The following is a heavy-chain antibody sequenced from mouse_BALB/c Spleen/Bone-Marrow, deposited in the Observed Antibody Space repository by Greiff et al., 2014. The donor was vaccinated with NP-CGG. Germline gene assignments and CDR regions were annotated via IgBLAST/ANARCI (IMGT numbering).Heavy chain of an antibody. CDR3: ARDTMITYYYAMDY. J-gene: IGHJ4*01. CDR1: GFTFSSYG. Sequence: DVKLVESGGDLVKPGGFLKLSCAASGFTFSSYGMSWVRQTPDKRLEWVATISSGGSYTYYPDSVKGRFTISRDNAKNTLYLQMSSLKSEDTAMYYCARDTMITYYYAMDYWGQGTSVTVSS. CDR2: ISSGGSYT. V-gene: IGHV5-6*02. D-gene: IGHD2-4*01.